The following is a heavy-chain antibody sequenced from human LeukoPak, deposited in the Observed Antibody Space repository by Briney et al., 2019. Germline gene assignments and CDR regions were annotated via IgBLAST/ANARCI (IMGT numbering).Heavy chain of an antibody. CDR1: GFTFSRYS. J-gene: IGHJ4*02. V-gene: IGHV3-21*01. CDR2: MSSSSSLI. D-gene: IGHD1-26*01. CDR3: AREFDGSASGAGY. Sequence: GGSLRLSCAVSGFTFSRYSMNWVRQAPGKGLEWVSSMSSSSSLIYYGDSVKGRFTVSRDNAKRSLYLQMNSLRADDTAVYYCAREFDGSASGAGYWGQGTLVTVSS.